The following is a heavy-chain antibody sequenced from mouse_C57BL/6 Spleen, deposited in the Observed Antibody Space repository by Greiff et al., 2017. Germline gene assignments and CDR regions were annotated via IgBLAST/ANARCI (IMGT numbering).Heavy chain of an antibody. Sequence: QVQLKESGAELVRPGASVTLSCKASGYTFTDYEMHWVKQTPVHGLEWIGAIDPETGGTAYNQKFKGKAILTADKSSSTAYMELRSLTSEDSAVYYCTGSNYEGDYWGQGTTLTVSS. CDR2: IDPETGGT. D-gene: IGHD2-5*01. CDR3: TGSNYEGDY. V-gene: IGHV1-15*01. CDR1: GYTFTDYE. J-gene: IGHJ2*01.